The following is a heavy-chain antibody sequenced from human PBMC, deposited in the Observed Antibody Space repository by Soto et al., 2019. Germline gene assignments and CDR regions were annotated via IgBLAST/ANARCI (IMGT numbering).Heavy chain of an antibody. Sequence: PGESLKISCKGSGYSFSSYWIGWVRQIPWKGLEWMGIIFPADSDTRYSPSFQGQVTISADKSTSTAYLQWSSLKASDTAMYFCARPGREPYDSDDYYSNFDKWGQGTPVTVSS. D-gene: IGHD3-22*01. CDR2: IFPADSDT. CDR1: GYSFSSYW. J-gene: IGHJ4*02. CDR3: ARPGREPYDSDDYYSNFDK. V-gene: IGHV5-51*01.